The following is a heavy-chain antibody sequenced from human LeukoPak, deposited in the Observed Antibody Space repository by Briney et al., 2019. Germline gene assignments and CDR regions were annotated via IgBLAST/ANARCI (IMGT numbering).Heavy chain of an antibody. J-gene: IGHJ4*02. V-gene: IGHV3-30*04. CDR1: GFTFSSYA. D-gene: IGHD5-12*01. CDR2: IAYDGTNK. Sequence: PGGSLRLSCAASGFTFSSYAMHWVRQAPGKGLEWVAVIAYDGTNKYYADSVKGRFTMSRDNSKNTLYLQMNSLRVEDTAVYYCARDLYSGYELYFDYRGQGTLVTVSS. CDR3: ARDLYSGYELYFDY.